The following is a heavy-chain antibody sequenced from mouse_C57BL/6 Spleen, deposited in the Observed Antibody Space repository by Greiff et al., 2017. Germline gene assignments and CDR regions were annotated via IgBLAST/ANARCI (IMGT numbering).Heavy chain of an antibody. J-gene: IGHJ2*01. CDR1: GYTFTSYW. CDR2: IHPNSGST. Sequence: QVHVKQPGAELVKPGASVKLSCKASGYTFTSYWMHWVKQRPGQGLEWIGMIHPNSGSTNYNEKFKSKATMTVDKSSSTAYMQLSSLTSEDSAVYYCARADGSSHFDYWGQGTTLTVSS. CDR3: ARADGSSHFDY. D-gene: IGHD1-1*01. V-gene: IGHV1-64*01.